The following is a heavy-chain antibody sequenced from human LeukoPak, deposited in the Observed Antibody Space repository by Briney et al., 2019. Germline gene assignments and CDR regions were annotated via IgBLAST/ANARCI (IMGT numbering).Heavy chain of an antibody. CDR2: IKQDGSEK. Sequence: PGGSLRLSCAASGFTFSSYWMSWVRQAPGKGLEWVANIKQDGSEKYYVDSVKGRFTISRDNAKNSLYLQMNSLRAEDTAVYYCAREGPLGVVISMDVWGKGTTVTVSS. V-gene: IGHV3-7*01. J-gene: IGHJ6*03. CDR1: GFTFSSYW. CDR3: AREGPLGVVISMDV. D-gene: IGHD3-3*01.